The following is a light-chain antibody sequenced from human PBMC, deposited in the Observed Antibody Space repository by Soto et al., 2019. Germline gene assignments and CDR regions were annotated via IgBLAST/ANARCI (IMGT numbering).Light chain of an antibody. J-gene: IGKJ4*01. Sequence: DIQMTQSPSSLSASVGDIVIITCRASETITTYLHWYQQKPGKAPNLLIYDASTLQSGVPSRFSGSRLGATFTPTISSLQPEHFATYYCHQTYSIPLTFGGGTKVDIK. CDR2: DAS. V-gene: IGKV1-39*01. CDR3: HQTYSIPLT. CDR1: ETITTY.